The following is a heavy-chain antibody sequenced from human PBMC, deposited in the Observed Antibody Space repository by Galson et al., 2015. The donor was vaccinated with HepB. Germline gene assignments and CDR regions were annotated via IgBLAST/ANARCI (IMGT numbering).Heavy chain of an antibody. V-gene: IGHV3-73*01. D-gene: IGHD2-2*01. Sequence: SLRLSCAASGFTFSASAIHWVRQASGKGPEWVGRIRSKNNNYATSYVPSLKGRFTISRDDSKMMAYLHMKSLKTEDTAVYYCTRLGDLSEYSSRWGQGTWVTVTS. CDR2: IRSKNNNYAT. CDR3: TRLGDLSEYSSR. CDR1: GFTFSASA. J-gene: IGHJ4*02.